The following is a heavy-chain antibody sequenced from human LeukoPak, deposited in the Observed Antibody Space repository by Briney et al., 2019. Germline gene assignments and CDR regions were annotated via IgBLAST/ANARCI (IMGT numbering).Heavy chain of an antibody. CDR2: INPSGGST. CDR1: GYTFTSYY. Sequence: ASVKVSCKASGYTFTSYYMHWVRQAPGQGLEWMGIINPSGGSTSYAQKFQGRVTMTRDTSTSTVYMELSSLRSEDTAVYYCARDLIKSPPGGTFDYWGQGTLVTVSS. CDR3: ARDLIKSPPGGTFDY. D-gene: IGHD3-16*01. V-gene: IGHV1-46*01. J-gene: IGHJ4*02.